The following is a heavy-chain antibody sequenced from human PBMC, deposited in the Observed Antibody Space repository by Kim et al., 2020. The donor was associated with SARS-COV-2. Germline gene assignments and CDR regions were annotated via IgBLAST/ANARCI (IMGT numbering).Heavy chain of an antibody. J-gene: IGHJ4*02. CDR1: GGSISSSSYY. CDR2: IYYSGST. D-gene: IGHD3-22*01. V-gene: IGHV4-39*01. Sequence: SETLSLTCTVSGGSISSSSYYWGWIRQPPGKGLEWIGSIYYSGSTYYNPSLKSRVTISVDTSKNQFSLKLSSVTAADTAVYYCARREYYYDSSGSDTLLDYWGQGTLVTVSS. CDR3: ARREYYYDSSGSDTLLDY.